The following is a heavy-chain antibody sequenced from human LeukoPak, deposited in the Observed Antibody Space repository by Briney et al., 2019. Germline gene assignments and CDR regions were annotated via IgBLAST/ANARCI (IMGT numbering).Heavy chain of an antibody. CDR1: GFTFSSYS. Sequence: PGGSLRLSCAASGFTFSSYSMNWVRQAPGKGLVWVSRINSDGSSTSYAGSVKGRFTISRDNAKNTLYLQMNSLRAEDTAVYYCARYDSHYVDYWGQGTLVTVSS. J-gene: IGHJ4*02. V-gene: IGHV3-74*01. CDR2: INSDGSST. D-gene: IGHD1-1*01. CDR3: ARYDSHYVDY.